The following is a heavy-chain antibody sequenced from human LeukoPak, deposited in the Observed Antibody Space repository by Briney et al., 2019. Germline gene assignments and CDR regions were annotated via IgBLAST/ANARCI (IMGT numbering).Heavy chain of an antibody. D-gene: IGHD3-3*01. CDR1: NASISTYY. V-gene: IGHV4-59*01. CDR3: ARVLTIFGVVISYGAFDI. CDR2: ISSSGNT. J-gene: IGHJ3*02. Sequence: SETLSLTCTVFNASISTYYWSWIRQPPGKGLEWIGDISSSGNTNYNPSLKSRLSISVDTSKNQFSLRLTSVTAADTAVYYCARVLTIFGVVISYGAFDIWGQGTVVTVSS.